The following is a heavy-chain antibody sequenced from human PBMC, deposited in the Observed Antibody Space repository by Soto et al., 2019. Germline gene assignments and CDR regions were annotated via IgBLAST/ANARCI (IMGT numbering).Heavy chain of an antibody. CDR3: ARGIRFGDYANWFDP. Sequence: SVKVSCKASGCTFRSYAISWVRQAPGQGLEWMGGIIPIFGTANYAQKFQGRVTITADESTSTAYMELSSLRSEDTAVYYCARGIRFGDYANWFDPWGQGTLVTVSS. V-gene: IGHV1-69*13. J-gene: IGHJ5*02. CDR2: IIPIFGTA. D-gene: IGHD4-17*01. CDR1: GCTFRSYA.